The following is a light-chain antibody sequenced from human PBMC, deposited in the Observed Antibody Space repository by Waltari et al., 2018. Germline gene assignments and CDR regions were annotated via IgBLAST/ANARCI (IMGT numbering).Light chain of an antibody. CDR3: SSYTSISTFG. V-gene: IGLV2-14*01. CDR1: SSDVGRYIY. CDR2: EAT. Sequence: QSALTQPASVSGSPGQSVTISCPGTSSDVGRYIYVSWYQQQPDKAPRLIIDEATKWPSGVSKRCSCSNSGNTASLTISGLHAEDEADYYCSSYTSISTFGFGSGTKVTVL. J-gene: IGLJ1*01.